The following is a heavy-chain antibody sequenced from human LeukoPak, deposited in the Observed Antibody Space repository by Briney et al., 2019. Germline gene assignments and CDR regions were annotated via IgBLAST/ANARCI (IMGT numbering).Heavy chain of an antibody. V-gene: IGHV3-23*01. CDR1: GFTFTSYA. J-gene: IGHJ4*02. CDR2: ISGNGGNT. Sequence: GGSLRLSCAASGFTFTSYAMSWVRQAPGKGLEWVSGISGNGGNTYYTDSVKGRFTISRDNSKNTLYLQMNSLRAEDTAVYYCTREDLSWGYSGVYWGQGTLVTASS. D-gene: IGHD1-26*01. CDR3: TREDLSWGYSGVY.